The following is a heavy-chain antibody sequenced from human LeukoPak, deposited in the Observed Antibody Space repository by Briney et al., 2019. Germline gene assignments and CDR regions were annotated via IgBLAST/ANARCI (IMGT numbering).Heavy chain of an antibody. CDR2: ISYGGSNK. V-gene: IGHV3-30*04. CDR3: GRLISRAIVEAFDY. J-gene: IGHJ4*02. D-gene: IGHD2-15*01. CDR1: GFTFSSYA. Sequence: PGGSLRLSCAASGFTFSSYAMHWVRQAPGKGLEWVAVISYGGSNKYYADSVKGRFTISRDNSKNTLYLQMNSLRAEDTAVYYCGRLISRAIVEAFDYWGQGTLVTVSS.